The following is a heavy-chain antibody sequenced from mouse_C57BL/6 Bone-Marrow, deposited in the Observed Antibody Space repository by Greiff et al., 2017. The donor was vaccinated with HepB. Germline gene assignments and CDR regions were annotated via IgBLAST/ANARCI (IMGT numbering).Heavy chain of an antibody. J-gene: IGHJ2*01. CDR2: INPNNGGT. V-gene: IGHV1-26*01. Sequence: EVKLQQSGPELVKPGASVKISCKASGYTFTDYYMNWVKQSHGKSLEWIGDINPNNGGTSYNQKFKGKATLTVDKSSSTAYMELRSLTSEDSAVYYCARRVYWGQGTTLTVSS. CDR3: ARRVY. CDR1: GYTFTDYY.